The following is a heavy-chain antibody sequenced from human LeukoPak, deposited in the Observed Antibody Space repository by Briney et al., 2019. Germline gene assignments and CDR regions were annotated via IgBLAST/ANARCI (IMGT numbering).Heavy chain of an antibody. J-gene: IGHJ4*02. CDR3: ARARGTAMVRNFDY. D-gene: IGHD5-18*01. CDR2: INHSGST. CDR1: GGSFSGYY. Sequence: SETLSLTCAVYGGSFSGYYWSWIRQPPGKGLEWIGEINHSGSTNYNPSLKSRVTISVDTSKNQFSLKLSSVTAADTAVYYCARARGTAMVRNFDYWGQGTLVTVSS. V-gene: IGHV4-34*01.